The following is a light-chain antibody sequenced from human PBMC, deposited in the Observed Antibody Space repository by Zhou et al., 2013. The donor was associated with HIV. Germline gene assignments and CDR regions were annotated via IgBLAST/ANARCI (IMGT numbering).Light chain of an antibody. CDR2: AAS. Sequence: EIVLTQSPGTLSLSPGERATLSCRASQTVPSNFLAWYQQKPGQAPRPLIYAASNRATGIPDRFSGSGSGTDFTLTITRVEPEDVAVYYCQQYGSLPWAFGQGTKVEIK. J-gene: IGKJ1*01. CDR1: QTVPSNF. V-gene: IGKV3-20*01. CDR3: QQYGSLPWA.